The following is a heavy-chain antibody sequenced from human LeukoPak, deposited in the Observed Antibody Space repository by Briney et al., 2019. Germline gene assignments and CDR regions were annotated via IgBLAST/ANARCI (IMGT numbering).Heavy chain of an antibody. Sequence: ASVKVSCKASGYTFTGYGISWVRQAPGQGLEWMGWISAYNGNTNYAQKLQGRVTMTTDTSTSTAYMELRSLRSDDTAVYYCARAIYAHNYYGMDVWGQGTTVTVSS. D-gene: IGHD2-2*01. CDR3: ARAIYAHNYYGMDV. J-gene: IGHJ6*02. CDR1: GYTFTGYG. V-gene: IGHV1-18*01. CDR2: ISAYNGNT.